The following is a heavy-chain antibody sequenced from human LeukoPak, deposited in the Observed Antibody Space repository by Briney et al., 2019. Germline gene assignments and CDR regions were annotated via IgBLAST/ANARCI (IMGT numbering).Heavy chain of an antibody. Sequence: GGSLRLSCAASGLTFSSYAMSWVRQAPGKGLEWVSAISGSGGSTYYADSVKGRFTISRDNSKNTLYLQMNSLRAEDTAVYYCAEGEEFRGKCMGWSFQGYCFDLWGQGTLVTVSP. J-gene: IGHJ4*02. V-gene: IGHV3-23*01. CDR3: AEGEEFRGKCMGWSFQGYCFDL. D-gene: IGHD2-8*01. CDR2: ISGSGGST. CDR1: GLTFSSYA.